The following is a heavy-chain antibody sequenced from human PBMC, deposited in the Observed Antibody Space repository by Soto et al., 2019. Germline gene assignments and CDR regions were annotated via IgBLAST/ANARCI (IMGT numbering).Heavy chain of an antibody. J-gene: IGHJ4*02. CDR1: GGSISSSSYY. CDR2: IYYSGST. D-gene: IGHD6-13*01. CDR3: ASSVRSSWQTDFDY. V-gene: IGHV4-39*01. Sequence: SETLSLTCTVSGGSISSSSYYWGWIRKPPGKGLEWIGSIYYSGSTYYNPSLKSRVTISVDTSKNQFSLKLSSVTAADTAVYYCASSVRSSWQTDFDYWGQGTLVTVSS.